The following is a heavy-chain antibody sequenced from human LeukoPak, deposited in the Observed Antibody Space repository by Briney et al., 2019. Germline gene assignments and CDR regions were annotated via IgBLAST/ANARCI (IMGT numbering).Heavy chain of an antibody. CDR3: ARELRSSGWFGWFDP. J-gene: IGHJ5*02. CDR2: IYYSGST. CDR1: GGSISSYY. Sequence: ASETLSLTCTVSGGSISSYYWSWIRQPPGKGLEWIGYIYYSGSTNYNPSLKSRVTISVDASKNQFSLKLSSVTAADTAVYYCARELRSSGWFGWFDPWGQGTLVTVSS. D-gene: IGHD6-19*01. V-gene: IGHV4-59*01.